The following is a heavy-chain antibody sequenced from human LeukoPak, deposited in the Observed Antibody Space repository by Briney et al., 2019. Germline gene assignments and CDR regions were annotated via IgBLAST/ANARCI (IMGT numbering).Heavy chain of an antibody. V-gene: IGHV5-51*01. J-gene: IGHJ4*02. Sequence: NPGESLKISCKGSGYSFTTFWICWVRQMPGKGLEWMGIIYPDDSDTIYSPSFQGQVTISADKSIRTAYLQWSSLKASDTAMYYCARGYCSSTSCYRFDSWGQGTLVTVSS. CDR1: GYSFTTFW. D-gene: IGHD2-2*01. CDR2: IYPDDSDT. CDR3: ARGYCSSTSCYRFDS.